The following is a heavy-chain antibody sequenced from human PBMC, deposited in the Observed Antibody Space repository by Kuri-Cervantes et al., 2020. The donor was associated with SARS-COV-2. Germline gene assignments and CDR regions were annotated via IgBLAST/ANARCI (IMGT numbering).Heavy chain of an antibody. Sequence: GSLRLSCAASGFTFSSYAMSWVRQAPGKGLEWVAVISHDGKNKKCIASGKGRFTISRDNSQNTLYLHMKSLRSEDTAMYYCAKDRVGVQDFWGQGTLVTVSS. CDR3: AKDRVGVQDF. CDR1: GFTFSSYA. D-gene: IGHD2-21*01. J-gene: IGHJ4*02. CDR2: ISHDGKNK. V-gene: IGHV3-30*18.